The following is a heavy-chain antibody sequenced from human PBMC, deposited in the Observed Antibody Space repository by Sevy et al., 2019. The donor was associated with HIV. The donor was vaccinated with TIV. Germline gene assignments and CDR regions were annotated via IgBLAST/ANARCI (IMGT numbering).Heavy chain of an antibody. Sequence: GGSLRLSCAASGFTFSRFWMSWVRQTPGKGLEWVANINQDGSERYYVDSVKGRFTISRDNAKNSLYLQMNSLRGEDTAVFFCARGGVLEWPLGPFDYWGQGTLVTVSS. CDR1: GFTFSRFW. D-gene: IGHD3-3*01. CDR2: INQDGSER. J-gene: IGHJ4*02. CDR3: ARGGVLEWPLGPFDY. V-gene: IGHV3-7*03.